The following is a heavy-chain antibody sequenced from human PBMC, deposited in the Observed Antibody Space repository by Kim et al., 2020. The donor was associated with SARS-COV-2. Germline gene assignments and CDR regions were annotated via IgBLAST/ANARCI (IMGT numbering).Heavy chain of an antibody. CDR2: IKQDGSEK. D-gene: IGHD3-22*01. Sequence: GGSLRLSCAASGFTFSSYWMSWVRQAPGKGLEWVANIKQDGSEKYYVDSVKGRFTISRDNAKNSLYLQMNSLRAEDTAVYYCARAQPYYYDSSGYAHDAFDIWGQGTMVTVSS. CDR3: ARAQPYYYDSSGYAHDAFDI. J-gene: IGHJ3*02. CDR1: GFTFSSYW. V-gene: IGHV3-7*01.